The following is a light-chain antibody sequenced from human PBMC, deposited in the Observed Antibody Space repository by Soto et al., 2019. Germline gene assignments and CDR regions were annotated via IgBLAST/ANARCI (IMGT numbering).Light chain of an antibody. CDR3: QSYDSSLSGSEV. CDR1: SSNIGAGHD. V-gene: IGLV1-40*01. Sequence: QSMLTQPPSVSGAPGQRVTISCTGSSSNIGAGHDVHWYQHLPGTAPKLLIYGNNNRPSGVPDRFSGSKSGTSASLAITGLQAEDEADYYCQSYDSSLSGSEVFGTGTKVTVL. J-gene: IGLJ1*01. CDR2: GNN.